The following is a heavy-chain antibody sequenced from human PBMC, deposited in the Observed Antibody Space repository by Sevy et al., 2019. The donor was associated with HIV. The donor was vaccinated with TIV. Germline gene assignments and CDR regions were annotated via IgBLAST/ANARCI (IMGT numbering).Heavy chain of an antibody. CDR3: AKGFCSGATCPRDYYHYGMDV. J-gene: IGHJ6*02. CDR2: ISGSGRFT. CDR1: EFTFSSYA. Sequence: GGSLRLSCSASEFTFSSYAMSWVRQAPGKGLEWVSSISGSGRFTYYADFVEGRFIISRDNSKYTLSVQMNSLRAEDTAVYYCAKGFCSGATCPRDYYHYGMDVWGQGTTVTVSS. V-gene: IGHV3-23*01. D-gene: IGHD2-15*01.